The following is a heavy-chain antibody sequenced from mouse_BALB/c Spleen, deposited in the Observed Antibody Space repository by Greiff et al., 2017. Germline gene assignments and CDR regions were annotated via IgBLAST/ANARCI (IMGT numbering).Heavy chain of an antibody. Sequence: EVQLVESGGGLVKPGGSLKLSCAASGFTFSSYAMSWVRQTPENRLEWVASISSGGSTYYPDSVKGRFTISRDNARNILYLQMSSLRSEDTAMYYCARGASITTVFAYWGQGTLVTVSA. V-gene: IGHV5-6-5*01. D-gene: IGHD2-4*01. CDR1: GFTFSSYA. J-gene: IGHJ3*01. CDR2: ISSGGST. CDR3: ARGASITTVFAY.